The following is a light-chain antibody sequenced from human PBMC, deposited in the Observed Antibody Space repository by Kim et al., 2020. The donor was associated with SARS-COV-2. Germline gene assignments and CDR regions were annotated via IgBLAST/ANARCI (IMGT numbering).Light chain of an antibody. CDR3: QQSSSTPRT. J-gene: IGKJ2*01. V-gene: IGKV1-39*01. CDR1: QSISSY. CDR2: AAS. Sequence: SASIGDRVTITCRAGQSISSYLNWYQQKPGKAPKLLIYAASSLQSGVPSRFSGSGSGTDFTLTISSLQPEDFATYYCQQSSSTPRTFGQGTKLEI.